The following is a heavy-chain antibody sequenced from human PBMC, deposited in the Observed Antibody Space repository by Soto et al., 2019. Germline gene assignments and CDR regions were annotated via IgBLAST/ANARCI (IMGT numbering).Heavy chain of an antibody. CDR1: GGTFDSFG. D-gene: IGHD3-10*01. J-gene: IGHJ3*02. CDR3: ARDTYRLTMGRGFPGGFEI. Sequence: QVQLVQSGAEMKKPGSSVTVSCKTSGGTFDSFGISWIREAPGQGLEWIGGIIPVFKTTDYAQKFQDRVMITANDSTTTAYMELTSLTSEDLAMYDCARDTYRLTMGRGFPGGFEIGGQGTVVTVSS. V-gene: IGHV1-69*01. CDR2: IIPVFKTT.